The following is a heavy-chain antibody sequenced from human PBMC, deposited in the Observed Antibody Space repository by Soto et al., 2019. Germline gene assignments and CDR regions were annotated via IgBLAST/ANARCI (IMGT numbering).Heavy chain of an antibody. J-gene: IGHJ5*02. CDR3: ARDGATEGIT. CDR1: GGSISSYY. D-gene: IGHD1-20*01. V-gene: IGHV4-59*01. Sequence: QVQLQESGPGLVKPSETLSLTCTVSGGSISSYYWSWIRQPPGKGLEWIGYIFYSGSTNYNPSLKSRVTIPVDTSKSQFSLRLSSVTAADTAVYYCARDGATEGITWGQGTLVTVSS. CDR2: IFYSGST.